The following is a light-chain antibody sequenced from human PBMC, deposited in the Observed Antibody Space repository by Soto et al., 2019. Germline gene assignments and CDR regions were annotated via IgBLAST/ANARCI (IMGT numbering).Light chain of an antibody. CDR3: RSFARNNNAV. CDR2: EVS. J-gene: IGLJ2*01. Sequence: QYVLTQPPSASGSPGQSVTISCTGTSSDVGGYNYVSWYQQHPGKAPKLMISEVSKRPSGVPDRFSGSKSGNTASLIVSGLHVEHESAYYFRSFARNNNAVFGVGTKVTLL. CDR1: SSDVGGYNY. V-gene: IGLV2-8*01.